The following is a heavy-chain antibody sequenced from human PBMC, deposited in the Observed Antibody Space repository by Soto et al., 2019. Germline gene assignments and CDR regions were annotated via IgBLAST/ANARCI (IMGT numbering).Heavy chain of an antibody. V-gene: IGHV3-23*01. CDR2: MSGGGGKT. J-gene: IGHJ4*02. D-gene: IGHD3-22*01. CDR3: AKAPVSEGYYDSSGYPFDY. CDR1: GFTFSSYA. Sequence: EVQLLESGGALVQPGGSLRLSCAVSGFTFSSYAMSWVRQAPGKGLEWVSAMSGGGGKTYYADSVKGRFTISRDNSKNTLYLQMNSLRAEDTAVYYCAKAPVSEGYYDSSGYPFDYWGQGTLVTVSS.